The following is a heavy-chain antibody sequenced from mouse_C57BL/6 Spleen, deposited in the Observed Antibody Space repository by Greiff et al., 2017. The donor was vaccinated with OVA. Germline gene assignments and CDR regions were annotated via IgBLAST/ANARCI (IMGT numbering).Heavy chain of an antibody. Sequence: QVQLQQSGAELVKPGASVKLSCKASGYTFTSYWMHWVKQRPGQGLEWIGMIHPNSGSTNYNEKFKSKATLTVDKSSSTAYMQLSSLTSEDSAVYYCARGGPTVVASYYFDYWGQGTTLTVSS. J-gene: IGHJ2*01. CDR1: GYTFTSYW. D-gene: IGHD1-1*01. CDR2: IHPNSGST. CDR3: ARGGPTVVASYYFDY. V-gene: IGHV1-64*01.